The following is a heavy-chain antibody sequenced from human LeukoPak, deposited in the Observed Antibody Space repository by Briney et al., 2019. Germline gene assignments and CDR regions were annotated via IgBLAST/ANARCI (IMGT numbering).Heavy chain of an antibody. V-gene: IGHV5-51*01. J-gene: IGHJ4*02. Sequence: GESLKISCKGSGYNFAIYWIGWVRQVPGKGLEWIGIIYPGDSDTTYSPSFQGQVTISVDKSISTAYLQWSSLKASDTAIYYCARQQGNYGGNLGYWGQGTPVTVSS. D-gene: IGHD4-23*01. CDR3: ARQQGNYGGNLGY. CDR2: IYPGDSDT. CDR1: GYNFAIYW.